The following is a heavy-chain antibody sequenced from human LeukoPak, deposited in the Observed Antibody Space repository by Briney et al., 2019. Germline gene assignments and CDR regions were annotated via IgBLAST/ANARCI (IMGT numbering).Heavy chain of an antibody. CDR1: GFTFSSYE. CDR2: ISSSGTPI. CDR3: AREKTACGGDCYDS. D-gene: IGHD2-21*01. Sequence: GGSLRLSCAASGFTFSSYEMHWVRQAPGKGLEWVSYISSSGTPIHYADSVKGRFPISRDNAKNSLFLQMNSLRAEDTAVYYCAREKTACGGDCYDSWGQGTLVTVSS. J-gene: IGHJ4*02. V-gene: IGHV3-48*03.